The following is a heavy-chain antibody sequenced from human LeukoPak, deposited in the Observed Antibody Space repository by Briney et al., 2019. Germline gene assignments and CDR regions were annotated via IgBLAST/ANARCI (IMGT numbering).Heavy chain of an antibody. D-gene: IGHD4-17*01. Sequence: GGSLRLSCAASGFTFSNYGMHWVRQAPGKGLEWVAVISYDGSNKYYADSVKGRFTISRDNSKNTLYLQMNSLRAEDTAVYYCAKAVDYWGQGTLVTVSS. CDR1: GFTFSNYG. J-gene: IGHJ4*02. V-gene: IGHV3-30*18. CDR3: AKAVDY. CDR2: ISYDGSNK.